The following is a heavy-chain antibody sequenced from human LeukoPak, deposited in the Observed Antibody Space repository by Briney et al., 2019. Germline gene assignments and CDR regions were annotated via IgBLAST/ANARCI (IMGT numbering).Heavy chain of an antibody. Sequence: SETLSLTCAVSGGSISSYYWSWIRQPPGKGLEWIGYIYYSGSTNYNPSLKSRVTISVDTSKNQFSLKLTSVTAADTAVYYCARAGSSAYLIDYWGQGTLVTVSS. CDR3: ARAGSSAYLIDY. CDR1: GGSISSYY. V-gene: IGHV4-59*01. D-gene: IGHD3-22*01. CDR2: IYYSGST. J-gene: IGHJ4*02.